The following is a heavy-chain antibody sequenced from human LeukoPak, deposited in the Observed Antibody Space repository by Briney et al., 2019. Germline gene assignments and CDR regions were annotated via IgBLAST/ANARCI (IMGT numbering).Heavy chain of an antibody. CDR1: GGSISSYY. D-gene: IGHD3-16*01. CDR3: ARSAFGDYSFDY. CDR2: IYYSGST. V-gene: IGHV4-59*01. Sequence: KPSETLSLTCTVSGGSISSYYWSWIRQPPGKGLEWIGYIYYSGSTNSNPSLKSRVTISVDTSKNQFSLKLSSVTAADTAVYYCARSAFGDYSFDYWGQGTLVTVSS. J-gene: IGHJ4*02.